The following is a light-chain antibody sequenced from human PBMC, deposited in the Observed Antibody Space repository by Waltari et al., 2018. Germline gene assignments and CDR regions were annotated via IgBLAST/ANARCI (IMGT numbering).Light chain of an antibody. Sequence: IVMTQSPLSLPVTPGEPASISCRSSQSLLRINGYTYLDWYLQKPGQSPQLLIYLGSNRASGVPDRFSGSGSGTDFTLKISRVKAEDVGVYYCMQALQTPPTFGQGTKVEIK. CDR3: MQALQTPPT. CDR2: LGS. CDR1: QSLLRINGYTY. V-gene: IGKV2-28*01. J-gene: IGKJ1*01.